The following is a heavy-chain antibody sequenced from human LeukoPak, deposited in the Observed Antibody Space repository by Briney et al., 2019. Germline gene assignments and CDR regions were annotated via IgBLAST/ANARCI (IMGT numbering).Heavy chain of an antibody. J-gene: IGHJ4*02. V-gene: IGHV1-2*02. CDR3: ARVYSSSLDY. CDR1: GYTFTGYY. D-gene: IGHD6-6*01. CDR2: INPNSGDT. Sequence: ASVKVSCKASGYTFTGYYLHWMRQAPGQGLEWMGWINPNSGDTNYAQKFQGRVTMTRDTSISTAYMELSRLRSDDTAVYYCARVYSSSLDYWGQGTLVTVSS.